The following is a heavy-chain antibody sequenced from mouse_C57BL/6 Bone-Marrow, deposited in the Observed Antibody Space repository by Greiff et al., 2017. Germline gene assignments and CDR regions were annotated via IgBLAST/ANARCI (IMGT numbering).Heavy chain of an antibody. D-gene: IGHD2-2*01. J-gene: IGHJ4*01. Sequence: EVKVVESGGGLVKPGGSLKLSCAASGFTISDSGMHWVRQASEKGLEWVAYISSGSSTIYYADTVKGRFTISRDNAKNTLFLQMTSLRSEDTAMYYCARRWLPRMDYWGQGTSVTVSS. CDR3: ARRWLPRMDY. CDR1: GFTISDSG. V-gene: IGHV5-17*01. CDR2: ISSGSSTI.